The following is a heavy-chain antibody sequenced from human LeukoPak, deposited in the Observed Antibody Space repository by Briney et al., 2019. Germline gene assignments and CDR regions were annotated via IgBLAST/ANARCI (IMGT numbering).Heavy chain of an antibody. CDR3: ARPILLWFGETHGAFDI. Sequence: PSETLSLTCTVYGGSFSGYYWSWIRQPPGKGLDWIGEINHSGSTNYNPSLKSRVILSVDTSKNQFSLKLSSVTAADTAVYFCARPILLWFGETHGAFDIWGQGTMVTVSS. D-gene: IGHD3-10*01. CDR2: INHSGST. V-gene: IGHV4-34*01. CDR1: GGSFSGYY. J-gene: IGHJ3*02.